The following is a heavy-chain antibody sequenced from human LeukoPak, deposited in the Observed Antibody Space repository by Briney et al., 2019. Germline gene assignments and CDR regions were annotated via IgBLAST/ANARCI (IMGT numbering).Heavy chain of an antibody. D-gene: IGHD1-26*01. V-gene: IGHV1-69*05. CDR2: IIPIFGTA. CDR1: GGTFSSYA. J-gene: IGHJ4*02. Sequence: ASVKVSCKASGGTFSSYAISWVRQAPGQGLEWMGGIIPIFGTANYAQKFQGRVTITTDESTSTAYMELSGLRSEDTAVYYCARSFSKKWELAYWGQGTLVTVSS. CDR3: ARSFSKKWELAY.